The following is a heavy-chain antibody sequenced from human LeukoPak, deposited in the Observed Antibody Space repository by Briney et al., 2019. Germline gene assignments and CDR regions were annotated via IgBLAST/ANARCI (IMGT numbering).Heavy chain of an antibody. D-gene: IGHD1-1*01. Sequence: SVKVSCKASGGTFSSYAISWVRQAPGQGLEWMGGIIPIFGTANYAQKFEGRVTITADESTSTAYMELSSLRSEDTAVYYCARVGLATGPRYYFDYWGQGTLVTVSS. V-gene: IGHV1-69*13. CDR2: IIPIFGTA. CDR3: ARVGLATGPRYYFDY. J-gene: IGHJ4*02. CDR1: GGTFSSYA.